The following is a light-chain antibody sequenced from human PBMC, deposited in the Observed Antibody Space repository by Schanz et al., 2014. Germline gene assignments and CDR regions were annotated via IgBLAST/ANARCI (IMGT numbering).Light chain of an antibody. J-gene: IGKJ4*01. CDR3: QQYGSPPPLT. CDR2: GAS. Sequence: EIVLTQSPGTLSLSPGERATLSCRASQSVSGSYLAWYQHKPGQAPRLLIYGASNRATGIPARFSGSGSGTDFTLTISRLEPEDFAVYYCQQYGSPPPLTFGGGTKVEIK. CDR1: QSVSGSY. V-gene: IGKV3-20*01.